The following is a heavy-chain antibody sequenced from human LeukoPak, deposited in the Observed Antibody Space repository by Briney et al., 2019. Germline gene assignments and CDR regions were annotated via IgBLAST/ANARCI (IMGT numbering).Heavy chain of an antibody. CDR1: GYTFTSYS. Sequence: ASVKVSCKASGYTFTSYSMHWVRQAPGQGLEWMGVINPSGGSTSFAQKFQGRVTMTRDTSTSTVYMELSGLRSEDTAVYHCARDGHKYSVSYLDAFDIWGQGTMVTVSS. CDR3: ARDGHKYSVSYLDAFDI. D-gene: IGHD1-26*01. J-gene: IGHJ3*02. V-gene: IGHV1-46*01. CDR2: INPSGGST.